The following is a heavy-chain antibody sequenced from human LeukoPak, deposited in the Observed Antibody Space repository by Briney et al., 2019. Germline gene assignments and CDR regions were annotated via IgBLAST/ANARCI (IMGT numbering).Heavy chain of an antibody. Sequence: ASVKVSCKASGYTFTSYGISWVRQAPGQGLEWMGWINPNSGGTNYAQKFQGRVTMTRDTSISTAYMELSRLRSDDTAVYYCARTWEGGWFDPWGQGTLVTVSS. CDR1: GYTFTSYG. CDR2: INPNSGGT. D-gene: IGHD1-26*01. V-gene: IGHV1-2*02. CDR3: ARTWEGGWFDP. J-gene: IGHJ5*02.